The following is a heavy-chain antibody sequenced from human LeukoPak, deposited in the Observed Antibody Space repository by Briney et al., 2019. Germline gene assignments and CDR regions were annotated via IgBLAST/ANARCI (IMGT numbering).Heavy chain of an antibody. CDR1: GDSVSSNTAS. Sequence: SQTLSLTCAISGDSVSSNTASWNWIRQSLSRGLEWLGRTYYRSKWNNDYAASVKSRITINADTSKNQFSLQLNSVIPEDTAVYYCARDFDYWGQGTLVTVSS. V-gene: IGHV6-1*01. J-gene: IGHJ4*02. CDR3: ARDFDY. CDR2: TYYRSKWNN.